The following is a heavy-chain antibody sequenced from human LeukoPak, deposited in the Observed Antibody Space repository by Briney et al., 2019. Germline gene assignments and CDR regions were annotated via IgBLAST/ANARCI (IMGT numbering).Heavy chain of an antibody. Sequence: PGGSLRLTCAASGFTFSSYAMHWVRQAPGKGLEWVAVISYDGSNKYYADSVKGRFTISRDNSKNTLYLRMNSLRDEDTAVYYCATSGDYYLKYWGQGTLVTVSS. D-gene: IGHD1-26*01. V-gene: IGHV3-30-3*01. J-gene: IGHJ4*02. CDR2: ISYDGSNK. CDR3: ATSGDYYLKY. CDR1: GFTFSSYA.